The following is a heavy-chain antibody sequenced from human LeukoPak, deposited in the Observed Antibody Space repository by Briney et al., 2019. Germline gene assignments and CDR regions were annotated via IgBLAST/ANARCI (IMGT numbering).Heavy chain of an antibody. V-gene: IGHV5-51*01. Sequence: GESLKISCKGSGYSSTSYWIGWVRQMPGKGLEWMGIIYPGDSDTRYSPSFQGQVTISADKSISTAYLQWSSLKASDTAMYYCARPLNAGGVMTTVSYWGQGTLVTVSS. D-gene: IGHD4-11*01. J-gene: IGHJ4*02. CDR1: GYSSTSYW. CDR3: ARPLNAGGVMTTVSY. CDR2: IYPGDSDT.